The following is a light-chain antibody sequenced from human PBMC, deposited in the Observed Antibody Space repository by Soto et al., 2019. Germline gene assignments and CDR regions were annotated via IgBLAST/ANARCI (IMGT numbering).Light chain of an antibody. CDR1: QSISRS. V-gene: IGKV1-39*01. CDR2: AAS. J-gene: IGKJ5*01. CDR3: QQSYSTPIT. Sequence: DIQMTQSPSSLSASVGDRVTISCRASQSISRSLNWCQQEPGKAPKPLIYAASSLQSGVPSRFSGSGSGTDFTLTISSLQPEDFATYYCQQSYSTPITFGHGTRLEIK.